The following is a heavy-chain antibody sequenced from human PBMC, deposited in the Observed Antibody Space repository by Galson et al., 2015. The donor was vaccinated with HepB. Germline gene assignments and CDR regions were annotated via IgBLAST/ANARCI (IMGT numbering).Heavy chain of an antibody. D-gene: IGHD1-1*01. Sequence: SLRLSCAASGFTIRNYYMHWVRQAPGKGLVWVARVTSDGSNTAYADSVKGRFTVSRDNAKNTLYLQVNSLRAEDTAIYYCAGTTGGSFLWGQGTPVTVSS. CDR2: VTSDGSNT. CDR1: GFTIRNYY. CDR3: AGTTGGSFL. J-gene: IGHJ4*02. V-gene: IGHV3-74*01.